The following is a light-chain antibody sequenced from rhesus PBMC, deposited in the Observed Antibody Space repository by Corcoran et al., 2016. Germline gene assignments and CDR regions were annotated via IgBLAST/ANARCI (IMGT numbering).Light chain of an antibody. CDR3: QQYDSAPRS. J-gene: IGKJ2*01. CDR2: YAS. Sequence: DIQMTQSPSSLSASVGDTVTITCRASQGISRYLAWYQQKPGKAPKPLLYYASKLESGVPSRFSGTGSWTDFTLTIRSLQPEDFATYYCQQYDSAPRSFGQGTKVGIK. V-gene: IGKV1-37*01. CDR1: QGISRY.